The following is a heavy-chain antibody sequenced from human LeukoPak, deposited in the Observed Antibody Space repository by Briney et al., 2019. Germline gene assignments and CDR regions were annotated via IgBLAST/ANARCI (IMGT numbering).Heavy chain of an antibody. V-gene: IGHV3-23*01. CDR1: GFSSSAYP. D-gene: IGHD1-1*01. CDR2: ISASGDVI. J-gene: IGHJ3*02. CDR3: AKSLFTSATGTGRAFHI. Sequence: GGSLRLSCAASGFSSSAYPMGWVRQAPGKGLQWLSGISASGDVIFHADRVKGRFAISRDNSKNTLYLQMTGLRAGDTAEYYCAKSLFTSATGTGRAFHIWGQGTMDTVSS.